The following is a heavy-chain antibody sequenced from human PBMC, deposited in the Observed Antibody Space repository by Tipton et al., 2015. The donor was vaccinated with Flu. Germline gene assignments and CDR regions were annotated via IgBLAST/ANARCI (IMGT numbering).Heavy chain of an antibody. CDR1: GGSISSYY. D-gene: IGHD3-16*01. Sequence: TLSLTCTVSGGSISSYYWSWIRQPPGKGLEWIGSIYYSGSTYYNPSLKSRVTISVDTSKNQFSLKLSSVTAADTAVYYCARAGTTWGRMDVWGQGTTVTVSS. CDR3: ARAGTTWGRMDV. V-gene: IGHV4-59*12. J-gene: IGHJ6*02. CDR2: IYYSGST.